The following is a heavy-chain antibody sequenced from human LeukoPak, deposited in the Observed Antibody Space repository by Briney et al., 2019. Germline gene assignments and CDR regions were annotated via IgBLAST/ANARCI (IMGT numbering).Heavy chain of an antibody. Sequence: GASVKVSCKASGYTFTGYYMHWVRQAPGQGLEWMGWINPNSGGINYAQKFQGRVTMTRDTSISTAYMELSRLRSDDTAVYYCARALWFGELYFDYWGQGTLVTVSS. D-gene: IGHD3-10*01. J-gene: IGHJ4*02. V-gene: IGHV1-2*02. CDR2: INPNSGGI. CDR1: GYTFTGYY. CDR3: ARALWFGELYFDY.